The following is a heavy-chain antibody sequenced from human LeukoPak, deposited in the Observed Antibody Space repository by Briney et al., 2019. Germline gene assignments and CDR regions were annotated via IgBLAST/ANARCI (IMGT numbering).Heavy chain of an antibody. D-gene: IGHD3-22*01. J-gene: IGHJ1*01. Sequence: ASVTVSCNASGYTFTGYYMHWVRQAPGQGLEWMGWINPNSGDTNYAQKFQGRVTMTRDTSISTAYMELSRLRSDDTAVYYCARDLGDSSGYSPPAAYFQHWGQGTLVTVSS. V-gene: IGHV1-2*02. CDR3: ARDLGDSSGYSPPAAYFQH. CDR2: INPNSGDT. CDR1: GYTFTGYY.